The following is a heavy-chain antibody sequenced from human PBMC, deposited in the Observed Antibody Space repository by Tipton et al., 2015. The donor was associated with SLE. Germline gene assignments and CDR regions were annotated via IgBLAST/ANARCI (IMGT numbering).Heavy chain of an antibody. CDR2: IRPDETTT. CDR1: GFTFTNYW. D-gene: IGHD2-21*02. J-gene: IGHJ4*02. V-gene: IGHV3-74*01. Sequence: SLRLSCADSGFTFTNYWMSWIRQAPGKGLAWVARIRPDETTTNYADSVKGRFTISRDNAKNTLYLQMNSLRAEDTAVYYCAKELVVVTALYYWGQGTLVTVSS. CDR3: AKELVVVTALYY.